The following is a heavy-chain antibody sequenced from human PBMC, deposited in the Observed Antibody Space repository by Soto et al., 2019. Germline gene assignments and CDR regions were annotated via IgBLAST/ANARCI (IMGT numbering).Heavy chain of an antibody. CDR2: INHSGST. Sequence: QLQLQESGPGLVKPSETLSLTCRVSDGSMNSDSSYWGWIRQPPGKGLEWIGVINHSGSTYHNLSLQGRVTMSLDATRHQYSMKLPSMTTADTAVYYWARLGWYVSVGYYYLWDSWGQGTLVTVSS. V-gene: IGHV4-39*01. D-gene: IGHD3-22*01. CDR1: DGSMNSDSSY. J-gene: IGHJ4*02. CDR3: ARLGWYVSVGYYYLWDS.